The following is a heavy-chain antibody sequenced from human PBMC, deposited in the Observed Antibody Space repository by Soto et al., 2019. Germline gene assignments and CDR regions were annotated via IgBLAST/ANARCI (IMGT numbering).Heavy chain of an antibody. CDR1: GYVITNGYH. J-gene: IGHJ6*02. CDR3: ARLDGNSADYYYGMDV. V-gene: IGHV4-38-2*01. D-gene: IGHD6-19*01. CDR2: IYYSGST. Sequence: ASETLSLTCAVSGYVITNGYHWGWIRQPPGNGLEWIGTIYYSGSTYYNPSLQSRVTISVDTSKNQFSLKLSSVTAADTAVYYCARLDGNSADYYYGMDVWGRGTTVTVSS.